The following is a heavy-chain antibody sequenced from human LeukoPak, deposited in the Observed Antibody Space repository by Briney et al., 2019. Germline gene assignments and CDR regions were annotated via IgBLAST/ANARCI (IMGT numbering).Heavy chain of an antibody. Sequence: KSSETLSLTGTVYGVSFRGYYWSGIRPPPGKGLEWMGETNDSGSTNYNPSLKSRVTISVDTSKNQFSLKLSSVTAADAAVYDCAKHPKLVSGWFVWFDPWGEGTLVTVSS. CDR3: AKHPKLVSGWFVWFDP. D-gene: IGHD6-19*01. CDR1: GVSFRGYY. V-gene: IGHV4-34*01. J-gene: IGHJ5*02. CDR2: TNDSGST.